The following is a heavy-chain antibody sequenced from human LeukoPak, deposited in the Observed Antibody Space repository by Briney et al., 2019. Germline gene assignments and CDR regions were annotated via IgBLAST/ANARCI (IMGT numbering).Heavy chain of an antibody. CDR2: ISNGGSI. V-gene: IGHV3-64*01. Sequence: GGSLRLSCSASGFSIISYALHWVRPAPGKGLQYVSGISNGGSIDYANSVKGRFTISRDNSKNTLYLQMGSLRPEDMAVYYCARDFSYGSGFDYWGQGSLVTVSS. CDR3: ARDFSYGSGFDY. CDR1: GFSIISYA. J-gene: IGHJ4*02. D-gene: IGHD5-18*01.